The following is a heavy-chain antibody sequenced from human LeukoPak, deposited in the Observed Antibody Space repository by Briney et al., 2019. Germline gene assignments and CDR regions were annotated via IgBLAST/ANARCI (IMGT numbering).Heavy chain of an antibody. CDR2: IGTAGDT. D-gene: IGHD2-15*01. V-gene: IGHV3-13*01. CDR1: GFTFSSYD. CDR3: ACVGRYYGMDV. Sequence: GGSLRLSCAASGFTFSSYDMHWVRQATGKGLEWVSAIGTAGDTYYPGSVKGRFTISRENAKNSLYLQMNSLRAGDTAVYYCACVGRYYGMDVWGQGTTVTVSS. J-gene: IGHJ6*02.